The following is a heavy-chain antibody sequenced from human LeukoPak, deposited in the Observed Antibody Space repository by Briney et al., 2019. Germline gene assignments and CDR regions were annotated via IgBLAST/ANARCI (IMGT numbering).Heavy chain of an antibody. CDR1: GFTFSTYG. V-gene: IGHV3-23*01. CDR3: AKDWGSEFASGSSYLDY. J-gene: IGHJ4*02. Sequence: GGSLRLSCPASGFTFSTYGMSWVRQAPGKGLGWVSAISGSGGFTYYADSAKGRFTISRDNSKNTLYLEMNSPRAEDTAMYYCAKDWGSEFASGSSYLDYWGQGTLVTVSS. CDR2: ISGSGGFT. D-gene: IGHD3-10*01.